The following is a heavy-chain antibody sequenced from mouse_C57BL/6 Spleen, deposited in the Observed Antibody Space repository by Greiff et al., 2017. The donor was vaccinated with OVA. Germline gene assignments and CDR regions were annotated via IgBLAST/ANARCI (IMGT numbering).Heavy chain of an antibody. CDR2: IYPGGGYT. Sequence: QVQLQQSGAELVRPGTSVKMSCKASGYTFTNYWIGWAKQRPGHGLEWIGDIYPGGGYTNYNEKFKGKATLTADKSSSTAYMQFSSLTSEDSAIYYCARGGDYYSNYRGVAYWGQGTLVTVSA. CDR3: ARGGDYYSNYRGVAY. D-gene: IGHD2-5*01. J-gene: IGHJ3*01. V-gene: IGHV1-63*01. CDR1: GYTFTNYW.